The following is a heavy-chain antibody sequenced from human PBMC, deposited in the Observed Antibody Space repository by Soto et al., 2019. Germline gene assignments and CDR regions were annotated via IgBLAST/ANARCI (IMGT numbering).Heavy chain of an antibody. CDR2: IYHSGST. CDR1: GGSISSGDYY. D-gene: IGHD6-6*01. Sequence: QVQLQESGPGLVKPSQTLSLTCTVSGGSISSGDYYWSWIRQPPGKGLEWIGYIYHSGSTYYNPSLKSRVTISVDTSMTQFSLKLSSVTAADTAVYYCARERPDGARLDPWCQGTLVTVSS. V-gene: IGHV4-30-4*01. J-gene: IGHJ5*02. CDR3: ARERPDGARLDP.